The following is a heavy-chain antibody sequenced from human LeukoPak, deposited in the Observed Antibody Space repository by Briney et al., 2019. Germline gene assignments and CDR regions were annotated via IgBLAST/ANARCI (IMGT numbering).Heavy chain of an antibody. Sequence: AGGSLRLSCAASGFTFSNYAMSWVRQAPGKGLEWVSGISNSGGSTYYADSVKGRFTISRDNSKNTLFLQMNSLRAEDTAVYYCARRVPDYWGQGTLVTVSS. J-gene: IGHJ4*02. CDR1: GFTFSNYA. D-gene: IGHD2-2*01. CDR2: ISNSGGST. V-gene: IGHV3-23*01. CDR3: ARRVPDY.